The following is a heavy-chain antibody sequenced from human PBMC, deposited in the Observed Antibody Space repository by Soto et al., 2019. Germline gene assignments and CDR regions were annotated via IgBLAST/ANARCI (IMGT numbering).Heavy chain of an antibody. V-gene: IGHV3-30*18. CDR3: AKDQGITIFGVVFGGGAYDYGMDV. D-gene: IGHD3-3*01. J-gene: IGHJ6*02. CDR1: GFTFSSYG. CDR2: ISYDGSNK. Sequence: GGSLRLSCAASGFTFSSYGMHWVRQAPGKGLEWVAVISYDGSNKYYADSVKGRFTISRDNSKNTLYLQMNSLRAEDTAVYYCAKDQGITIFGVVFGGGAYDYGMDVWGQGTTVTVSS.